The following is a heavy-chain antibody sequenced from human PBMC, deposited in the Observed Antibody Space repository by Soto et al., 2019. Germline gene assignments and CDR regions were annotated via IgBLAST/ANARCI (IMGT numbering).Heavy chain of an antibody. V-gene: IGHV4-31*03. CDR2: IYNSGST. J-gene: IGHJ5*02. CDR1: GGSISSGGYY. Sequence: QVQLQESGPGLVKPSQTLSLTCTVSGGSISSGGYYWSWIRQHPGKGLEWIGYIYNSGSTYYNPPLKIRVTISADTSKNHFPRKLGSGTAGNPAVYSWARDPPPGGQGTLVTVPS. CDR3: ARDPPP.